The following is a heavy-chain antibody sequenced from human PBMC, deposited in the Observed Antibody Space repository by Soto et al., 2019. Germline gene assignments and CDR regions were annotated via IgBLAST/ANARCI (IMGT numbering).Heavy chain of an antibody. CDR1: GFTFSSYG. CDR3: ARDYGYDSSGYWNAFDI. J-gene: IGHJ3*02. D-gene: IGHD3-22*01. Sequence: QPGGSLSLSCAASGFTFSSYGMHWVRQAPGKGLEWVAVIWYDGSNKYYADSVKGRFTISRDNSKNSLYLQMNSLRAEDTAVYYCARDYGYDSSGYWNAFDIWGQGTMVTVSS. V-gene: IGHV3-33*01. CDR2: IWYDGSNK.